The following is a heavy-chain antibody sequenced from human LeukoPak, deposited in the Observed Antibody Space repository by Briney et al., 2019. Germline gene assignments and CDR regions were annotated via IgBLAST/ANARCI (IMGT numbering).Heavy chain of an antibody. D-gene: IGHD6-13*01. CDR1: GYTFTSYD. J-gene: IGHJ4*02. Sequence: SVKVSCKASGYTFTSYDINWVRQAPGQGLEWMGGIIPIFGTANYAQKFQGRVTITADKSTSTAYMELSSLRSDDTAVYYCARGVREQQLVLDYWGQGTLVTVSS. CDR3: ARGVREQQLVLDY. CDR2: IIPIFGTA. V-gene: IGHV1-69*06.